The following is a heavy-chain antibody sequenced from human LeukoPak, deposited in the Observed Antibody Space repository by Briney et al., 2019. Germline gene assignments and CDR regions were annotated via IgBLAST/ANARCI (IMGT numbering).Heavy chain of an antibody. CDR2: IYPGDSDT. V-gene: IGHV5-51*01. Sequence: GESLKISCRGSGYSFTSYWIGWVRQMPGKGLEWMGIIYPGDSDTRYSPSFQGQVTISADKSISTAYLQWSSRKASDTAMYYCARESSVDTAMVGFDYWGQGTLVTVSS. CDR1: GYSFTSYW. J-gene: IGHJ4*02. CDR3: ARESSVDTAMVGFDY. D-gene: IGHD5-18*01.